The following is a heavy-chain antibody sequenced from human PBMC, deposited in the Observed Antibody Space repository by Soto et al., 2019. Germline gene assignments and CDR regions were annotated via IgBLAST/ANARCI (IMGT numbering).Heavy chain of an antibody. CDR2: INAGNGNT. CDR1: GYTFTSYA. D-gene: IGHD3-9*01. V-gene: IGHV1-3*01. CDR3: ARYRLYYDILTGHGGWFDP. J-gene: IGHJ5*02. Sequence: ASVKVSCKASGYTFTSYAMHWVRQAPGQRLEWMGWINAGNGNTKYSQKFQGRVTITRDTSASTAYMELSSLGSEDTAVYYCARYRLYYDILTGHGGWFDPWGQGTLVTVSS.